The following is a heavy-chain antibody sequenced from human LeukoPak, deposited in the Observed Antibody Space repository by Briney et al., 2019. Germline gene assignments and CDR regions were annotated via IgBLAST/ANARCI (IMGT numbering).Heavy chain of an antibody. CDR2: ISAYNGNT. CDR1: GYTFTSYG. V-gene: IGHV1-18*01. D-gene: IGHD3-22*01. CDR3: ARGQHFYYDSSGYLGDY. Sequence: ASVKVSCKASGYTFTSYGISWVRQAPGQGLEWMGWISAYNGNTNYAQKLQGRVTMTTDTSTSTAYMELRSLTSDDTAVYYCARGQHFYYDSSGYLGDYWGQGTLVTVSS. J-gene: IGHJ4*02.